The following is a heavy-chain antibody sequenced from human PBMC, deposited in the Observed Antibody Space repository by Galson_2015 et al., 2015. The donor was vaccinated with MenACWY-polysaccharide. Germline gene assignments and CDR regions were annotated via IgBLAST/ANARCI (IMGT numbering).Heavy chain of an antibody. CDR2: ISYDGSNK. CDR3: AKARSYYDSSGYYELDY. J-gene: IGHJ4*02. D-gene: IGHD3-22*01. CDR1: GFTFSSYG. Sequence: SLRLSCAASGFTFSSYGIHWVRQAPGKGLEWVAVISYDGSNKYYADSVKGRFTISRDNSKNTLYLQMNSLRAEDTAVYYCAKARSYYDSSGYYELDYWGQGTLVTVSS. V-gene: IGHV3-30*18.